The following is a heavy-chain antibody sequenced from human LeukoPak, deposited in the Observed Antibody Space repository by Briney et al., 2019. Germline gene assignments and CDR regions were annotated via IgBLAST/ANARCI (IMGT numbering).Heavy chain of an antibody. D-gene: IGHD6-6*01. CDR1: GFTFSSYA. Sequence: GGSLRLSCAASGFTFSSYAMSWVRQAPGKGLEWVSAISGSGGSTYYADSGKGRFTISRDNSKNTLYLQMNSLRAEDTAVYYCAKDGDSSSSGYYYFYMDVWGKGTTVTVSS. J-gene: IGHJ6*03. CDR3: AKDGDSSSSGYYYFYMDV. V-gene: IGHV3-23*01. CDR2: ISGSGGST.